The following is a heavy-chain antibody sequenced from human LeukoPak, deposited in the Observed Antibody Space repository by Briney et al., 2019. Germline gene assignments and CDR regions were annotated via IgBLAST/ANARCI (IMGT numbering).Heavy chain of an antibody. CDR1: GFTFSSYA. D-gene: IGHD1-26*01. V-gene: IGHV3-23*01. CDR3: AGIVGATPMGYFDY. CDR2: ISGSGGST. Sequence: GGSLRLSCAASGFTFSSYAMSWVRQAPGKGLEWVSAISGSGGSTYYADSVKGRFTISRDNSKNTLYLQMDSLRAEDTAVYYCAGIVGATPMGYFDYWGQGTLVTVSS. J-gene: IGHJ4*02.